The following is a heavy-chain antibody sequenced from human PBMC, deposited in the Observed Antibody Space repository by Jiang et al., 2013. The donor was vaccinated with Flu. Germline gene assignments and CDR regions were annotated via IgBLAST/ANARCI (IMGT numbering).Heavy chain of an antibody. J-gene: IGHJ5*02. Sequence: LVKPSQTLSLTCTVSGGSISSGGYYWSWIRQHPGKGLEWIGYIYYSGSTYYNPSLKSLVTISVDTSKNQFSLKLSSVTAADTAVYYCARKAYSSSSGFDPWGQGTLVTVSS. V-gene: IGHV4-31*01. D-gene: IGHD6-6*01. CDR2: IYYSGST. CDR1: GGSISSGGYY. CDR3: ARKAYSSSSGFDP.